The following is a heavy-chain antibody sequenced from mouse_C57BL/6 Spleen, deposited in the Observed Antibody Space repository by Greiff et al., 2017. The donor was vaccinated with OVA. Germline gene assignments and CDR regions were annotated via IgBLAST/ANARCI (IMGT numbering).Heavy chain of an antibody. V-gene: IGHV1-18*01. CDR3: ARIYYGSSYTYFDV. Sequence: EVQLQQSGPELVKPGASVKIPCKASGYTFTDYNMDWVKQSHGKSLEWIGDINPNNGGTIYNQKFEGKATLTVDKSSSTAYMELRSLTSEDTAVYYCARIYYGSSYTYFDVWGTGTTVTVSS. CDR2: INPNNGGT. J-gene: IGHJ1*03. CDR1: GYTFTDYN. D-gene: IGHD1-1*01.